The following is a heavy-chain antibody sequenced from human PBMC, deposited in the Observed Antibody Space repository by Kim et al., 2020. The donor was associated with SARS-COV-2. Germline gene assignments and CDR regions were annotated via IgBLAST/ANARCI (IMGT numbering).Heavy chain of an antibody. CDR1: GGSVSSGSYF. J-gene: IGHJ3*01. CDR2: IYYSGST. CDR3: TGAKYDASGYNAFDF. Sequence: SETLSLTCTVSGGSVSSGSYFWSWIRQPPGKELEWIGYIYYSGSTNSNPSLKSRGTISVDTSKNQFSLKLNSVTAADTAVYYCTGAKYDASGYNAFDFWGQGTMVTVSS. D-gene: IGHD3-22*01. V-gene: IGHV4-61*01.